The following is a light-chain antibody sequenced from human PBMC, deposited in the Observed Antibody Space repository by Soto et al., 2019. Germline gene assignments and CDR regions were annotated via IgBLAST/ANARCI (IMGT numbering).Light chain of an antibody. CDR3: QQYNNYPIT. CDR2: AAS. V-gene: IGKV1D-16*01. CDR1: QGISSR. Sequence: DIQMTQSPSSVTASVGDRVDITCRASQGISSRLVWYQQKPEKAPKSLIYAASSLQSGVLSRFSGSGSGTDFTLTISNLQPEDSATYYCQQYNNYPITFGQGTRLEI. J-gene: IGKJ5*01.